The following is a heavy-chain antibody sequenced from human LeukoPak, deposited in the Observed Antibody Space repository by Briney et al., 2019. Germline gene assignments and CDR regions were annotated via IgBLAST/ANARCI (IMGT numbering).Heavy chain of an antibody. Sequence: GESLRISCKGSGYSFTSYWIGWVRQRPGKGLEWMGIIYPGDSDTRYSPSFQGQVTISADKSISTAYLQWSSLKAWDTAMYYCARSCTSTSCYLTDAFDIWGQGTMVTVSS. CDR1: GYSFTSYW. V-gene: IGHV5-51*01. CDR3: ARSCTSTSCYLTDAFDI. J-gene: IGHJ3*02. D-gene: IGHD2-2*01. CDR2: IYPGDSDT.